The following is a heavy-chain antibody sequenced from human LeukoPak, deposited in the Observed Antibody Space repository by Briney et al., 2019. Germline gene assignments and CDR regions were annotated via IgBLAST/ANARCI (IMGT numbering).Heavy chain of an antibody. V-gene: IGHV4-38-2*02. CDR1: GYSISSGYY. D-gene: IGHD5-18*01. Sequence: SETLSLTCTVSGYSISSGYYWGWIRQPPGKGLEWIGSIYHSGSTYYNPSLKSRVTISVDTSKNQFSLKLSSVTAADTAVYYCARDPLGDVGDTELGVYWGQGTLVTVSS. CDR2: IYHSGST. J-gene: IGHJ4*02. CDR3: ARDPLGDVGDTELGVY.